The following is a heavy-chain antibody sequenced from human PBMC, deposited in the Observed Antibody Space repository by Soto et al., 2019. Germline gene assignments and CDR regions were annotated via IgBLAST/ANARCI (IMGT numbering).Heavy chain of an antibody. Sequence: ASVKVSCKASGYTFTDYYIHWVRQAPGQGLEWMGMINPSGGSTDYAQKFRGRVTMTRDTSTGTVYMELSSLRSEDTAVYYCARPPFPVCINAVCYPFYYRAQGTLVPVSS. V-gene: IGHV1-46*01. D-gene: IGHD2-8*01. CDR2: INPSGGST. CDR1: GYTFTDYY. CDR3: ARPPFPVCINAVCYPFYY. J-gene: IGHJ1*01.